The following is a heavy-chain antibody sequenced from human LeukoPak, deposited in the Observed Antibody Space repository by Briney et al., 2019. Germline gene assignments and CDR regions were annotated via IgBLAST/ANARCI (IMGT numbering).Heavy chain of an antibody. Sequence: GGSLRLSCAASGFTFSSYWMSWVRQAPGKGLEWVANIKQDGSEKYYVDSVKGRFTISRDNAKNSLYLQMNSLRAEDTAVYYCARDYDILTGNTFDYWGQGTLVTVSS. CDR3: ARDYDILTGNTFDY. V-gene: IGHV3-7*01. D-gene: IGHD3-9*01. J-gene: IGHJ4*02. CDR1: GFTFSSYW. CDR2: IKQDGSEK.